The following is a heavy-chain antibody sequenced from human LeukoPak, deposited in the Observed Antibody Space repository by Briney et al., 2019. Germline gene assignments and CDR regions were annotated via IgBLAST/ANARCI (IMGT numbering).Heavy chain of an antibody. J-gene: IGHJ4*02. CDR3: AKDTDYYDSSGTFFDY. Sequence: PGGSLRLSCAASGFTFSSYAMSWVRQAPGKGLEWVSAISGSGGSTYYADSVKGRFTISRDNSKNTLYLQMNSLRAEDTAVYYCAKDTDYYDSSGTFFDYWGQGTLVTVSS. V-gene: IGHV3-23*01. CDR1: GFTFSSYA. D-gene: IGHD3-22*01. CDR2: ISGSGGST.